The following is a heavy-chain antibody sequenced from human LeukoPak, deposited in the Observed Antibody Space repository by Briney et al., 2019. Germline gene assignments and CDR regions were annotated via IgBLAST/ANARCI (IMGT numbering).Heavy chain of an antibody. J-gene: IGHJ4*02. Sequence: SETLSLTCTVSGGSISSSSYYWGWIRQLPGKGLEWIGSIYYSGSTYYNPSLKSRVTISVDTSKNQFSLKLSSVTAADTAVYYCARQELQRYFDYWGQGTLVTVSS. CDR1: GGSISSSSYY. V-gene: IGHV4-39*01. CDR3: ARQELQRYFDY. CDR2: IYYSGST. D-gene: IGHD1-26*01.